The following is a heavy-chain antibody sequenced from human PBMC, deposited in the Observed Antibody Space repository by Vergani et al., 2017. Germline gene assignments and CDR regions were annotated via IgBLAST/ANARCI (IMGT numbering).Heavy chain of an antibody. CDR3: AKVGRSEVASTFGAFDI. D-gene: IGHD3-16*01. V-gene: IGHV3-23*01. CDR1: GFTFIMHA. J-gene: IGHJ3*02. Sequence: EVQLLESGGDLVQPGGSLRLSCAASGFTFIMHAMSWVRQAPGKGLEWVSTLSASDRRTHYADSVKGRFTISRVISKNTLFLHMNSLRPEDTAVYYCAKVGRSEVASTFGAFDIWGQGTMVTVSS. CDR2: LSASDRRT.